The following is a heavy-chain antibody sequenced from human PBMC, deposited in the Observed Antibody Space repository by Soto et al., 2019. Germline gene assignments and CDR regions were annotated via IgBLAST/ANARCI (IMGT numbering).Heavy chain of an antibody. J-gene: IGHJ6*02. V-gene: IGHV3-11*05. D-gene: IGHD2-15*01. CDR1: GFTFSDYY. CDR3: ARDGPSLGYCSGGSCYYYGMDV. Sequence: QVQLVESGGGLVKPGGSLRLSCAASGFTFSDYYMSWIRQAPGKGLEWVSYISSSSSYTNYADSVKGRFTISRDNAKNSLYLQMNSLRAEDTAVYYCARDGPSLGYCSGGSCYYYGMDVWGRGTTVTVSS. CDR2: ISSSSSYT.